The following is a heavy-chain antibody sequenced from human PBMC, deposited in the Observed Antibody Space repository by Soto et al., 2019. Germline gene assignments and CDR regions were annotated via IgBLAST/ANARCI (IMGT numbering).Heavy chain of an antibody. CDR3: ARDQGDPGYYYYGMDV. V-gene: IGHV1-2*02. Sequence: GASVKVSCKASGYTFTGYYMHWVRQAPGQGLEWTGWINPNSGGTNYAQKFQGRVTMTRDTSISTAYMELSRLRSDDTAVYYCARDQGDPGYYYYGMDVWGQGTTVTSP. D-gene: IGHD2-21*02. CDR1: GYTFTGYY. CDR2: INPNSGGT. J-gene: IGHJ6*02.